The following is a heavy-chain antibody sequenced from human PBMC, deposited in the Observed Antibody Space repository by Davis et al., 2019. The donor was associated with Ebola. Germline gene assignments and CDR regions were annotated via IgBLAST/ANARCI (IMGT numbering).Heavy chain of an antibody. CDR3: ARGPLDILTGYPYYYYGMDV. V-gene: IGHV3-33*01. CDR1: GFTFSSYG. CDR2: IWYDGSNK. J-gene: IGHJ6*02. D-gene: IGHD3-9*01. Sequence: GGSLRLSCAASGFTFSSYGMHWVRQAPGKGLEWVAVIWYDGSNKYYADSVKGRFTISRDNSKNTLYLQMNSLRAEDTAVYYCARGPLDILTGYPYYYYGMDVWGQGTTVTVSS.